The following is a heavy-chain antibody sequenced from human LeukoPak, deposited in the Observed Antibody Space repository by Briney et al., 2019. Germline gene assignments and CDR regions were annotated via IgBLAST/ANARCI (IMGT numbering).Heavy chain of an antibody. CDR1: GYTFTCYG. J-gene: IGHJ4*02. D-gene: IGHD3-22*01. CDR2: ISAYNGNT. Sequence: GASVKVSCKASGYTFTCYGISWVRQAPGQGLEWMGWISAYNGNTNYAQKLQGRVTMTTDTSTSTAYMELRSLRSDDTAVYYCARGRGESYYDSSGYYCYFDYWGQGTLVTVSS. CDR3: ARGRGESYYDSSGYYCYFDY. V-gene: IGHV1-18*01.